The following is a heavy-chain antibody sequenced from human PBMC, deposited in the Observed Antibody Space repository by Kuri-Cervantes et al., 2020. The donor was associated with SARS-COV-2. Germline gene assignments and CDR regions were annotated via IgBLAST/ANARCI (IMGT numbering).Heavy chain of an antibody. V-gene: IGHV3-33*01. CDR2: IWYDGSNK. J-gene: IGHJ6*02. D-gene: IGHD2-2*02. Sequence: LSLTCAASGFTFSSYGMHWVRQAPGKGLEWVAVIWYDGSNKYYADSVKGRFTISRDNSKNTLYLQMNSLRAEDTAVYYCARAGQYQLLYDTKEAYYYGMDVWSQGTTVTVSS. CDR1: GFTFSSYG. CDR3: ARAGQYQLLYDTKEAYYYGMDV.